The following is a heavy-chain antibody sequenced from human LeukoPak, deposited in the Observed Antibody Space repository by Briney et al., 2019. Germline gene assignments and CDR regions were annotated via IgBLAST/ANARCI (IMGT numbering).Heavy chain of an antibody. CDR2: ISAYSGNT. V-gene: IGHV1-18*01. J-gene: IGHJ4*02. CDR1: GYTFTSYG. Sequence: ASVKVSCKASGYTFTSYGISWVRQPPGQGLEWMGWISAYSGNTNYAQKFQGRVTMTTDTSTSTVYMELRSLTSDDTAVYYCARDEAAAGTFFDYWGQGTLVTVSS. D-gene: IGHD6-13*01. CDR3: ARDEAAAGTFFDY.